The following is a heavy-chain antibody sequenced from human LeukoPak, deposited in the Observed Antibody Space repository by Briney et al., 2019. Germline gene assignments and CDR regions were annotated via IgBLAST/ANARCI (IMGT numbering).Heavy chain of an antibody. V-gene: IGHV4-4*07. CDR2: IYTSGST. D-gene: IGHD5-18*01. CDR1: GGSISGYY. Sequence: SETLSLTCTVSGGSISGYYWSWIRQPAGKGLEWIGRIYTSGSTNYNPSLKSRVTMSVDTSKNQFSLKLSSVTAADTAVYYCARWGYSYGNFDYWGQGTLVTVSS. J-gene: IGHJ4*02. CDR3: ARWGYSYGNFDY.